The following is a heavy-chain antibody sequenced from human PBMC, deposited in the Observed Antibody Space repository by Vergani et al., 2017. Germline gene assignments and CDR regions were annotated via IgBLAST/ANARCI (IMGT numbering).Heavy chain of an antibody. CDR1: GFSLSTSEVS. CDR3: AHRSFILAAFDI. J-gene: IGHJ3*02. Sequence: QITLKESGPTLVKPTQTLTLTCTFSGFSLSTSEVSVGWIRQPPGKALEWLALIYWDDDKRYSPSLKSRLTITKDTSKNQVVLTMTNMDPVDTATYYCAHRSFILAAFDIWGQGTMVTVSS. CDR2: IYWDDDK. V-gene: IGHV2-5*02. D-gene: IGHD3-16*02.